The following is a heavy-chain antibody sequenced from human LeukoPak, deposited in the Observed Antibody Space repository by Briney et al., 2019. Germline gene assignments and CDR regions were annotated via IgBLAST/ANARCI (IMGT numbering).Heavy chain of an antibody. Sequence: GGSLRLSGAASGFTFSGYGMHWVRQAPGKGLEWVAFIRYDGTTKFYADSVKGRFTISRDNSKSTLYLEMNSLRTEDTAVFYCARDFGDAVGCWGQGTLVTVSS. V-gene: IGHV3-30*02. D-gene: IGHD3-16*01. J-gene: IGHJ4*02. CDR3: ARDFGDAVGC. CDR1: GFTFSGYG. CDR2: IRYDGTTK.